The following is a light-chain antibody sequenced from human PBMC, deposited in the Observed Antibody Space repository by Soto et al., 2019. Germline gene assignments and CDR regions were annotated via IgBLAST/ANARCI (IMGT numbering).Light chain of an antibody. J-gene: IGKJ2*01. Sequence: ESVLTQSPGTLSLSPGEIATLSCRASQSVSSTYLAWYQQNPGQAPRLLIYGASSRATGIPDRFSGSGSGTDFTLTISRLEPEDFAVYFCQQYGSSSYTFGQGTKLEIK. CDR3: QQYGSSSYT. V-gene: IGKV3-20*01. CDR1: QSVSSTY. CDR2: GAS.